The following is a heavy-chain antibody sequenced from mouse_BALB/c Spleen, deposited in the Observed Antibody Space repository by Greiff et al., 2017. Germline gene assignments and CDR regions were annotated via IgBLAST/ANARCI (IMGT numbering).Heavy chain of an antibody. V-gene: IGHV5-12-2*01. CDR2: ISNGGGST. J-gene: IGHJ4*01. D-gene: IGHD2-3*01. CDR1: GFTFSSYT. Sequence: EVKLVESGGGLVQPGGSLKLSCAASGFTFSSYTMSWVRQTPEKRLEWVAYISNGGGSTYYPDTVKGRFTISRDNAKNTLYLQMSSLKSEDTAMYYCARRGLLLPMDYWGQGTSVTVSS. CDR3: ARRGLLLPMDY.